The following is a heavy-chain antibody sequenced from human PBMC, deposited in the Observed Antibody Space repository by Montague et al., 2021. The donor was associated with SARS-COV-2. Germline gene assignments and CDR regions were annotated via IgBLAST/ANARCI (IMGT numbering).Heavy chain of an antibody. V-gene: IGHV4-34*01. D-gene: IGHD7-27*01. CDR2: VLHSGSA. Sequence: SETLSLTCAVHGGPFNGYYWTWIRQPPGKGLEWIGEVLHSGSATXRSSLKSRVSISVDTSKNQFTLRPNSVSAADTAVYYCARGVRAGDRRFDSWGQGTLVTVSS. J-gene: IGHJ4*02. CDR1: GGPFNGYY. CDR3: ARGVRAGDRRFDS.